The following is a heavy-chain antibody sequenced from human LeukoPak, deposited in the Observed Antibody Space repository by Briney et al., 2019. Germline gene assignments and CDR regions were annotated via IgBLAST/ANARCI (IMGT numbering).Heavy chain of an antibody. CDR3: ATSLGPLTEY. D-gene: IGHD7-27*01. J-gene: IGHJ4*02. V-gene: IGHV3-74*01. CDR1: GFAFSSNW. Sequence: GRSLRLSCAASGFAFSSNWMHWVRQTPGKGLVWVSRINSGGSGTSYADSVEGRFTISRDNAKNTLYLQMNSLKGEDTAVYYCATSLGPLTEYWGQGTLVTVSS. CDR2: INSGGSGT.